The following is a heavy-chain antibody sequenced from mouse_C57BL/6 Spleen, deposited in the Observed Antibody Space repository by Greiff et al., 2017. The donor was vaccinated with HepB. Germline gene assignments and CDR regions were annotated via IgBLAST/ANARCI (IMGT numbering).Heavy chain of an antibody. Sequence: EVKLVESGPGMVKPSQSLSLTCTVTGYSITSGYDWHWIRHFPGNKLEWMGYISYSGSTNYNPSLKSRISITHDTSKNHFFLKLNSVTTEDTATYYCARDRGDDYDSLAYWGQGTLVTVSA. J-gene: IGHJ3*01. CDR2: ISYSGST. CDR1: GYSITSGYD. CDR3: ARDRGDDYDSLAY. D-gene: IGHD2-4*01. V-gene: IGHV3-1*01.